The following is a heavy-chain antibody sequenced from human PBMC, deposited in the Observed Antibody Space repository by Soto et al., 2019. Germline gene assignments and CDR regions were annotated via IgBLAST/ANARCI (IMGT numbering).Heavy chain of an antibody. V-gene: IGHV3-66*01. CDR1: GFTVSSNY. CDR2: IYSGGST. D-gene: IGHD3-22*01. J-gene: IGHJ3*02. Sequence: EVQLVESGGGLVQPGGSLRLSCAASGFTVSSNYMSWVRQAPGKGLEWVSVIYSGGSTYYADSVKGRFTISRDNSKNTLYLQMNSLRAEDTAVYYCARDLSYYDSSGYQAHAFDIWGQGTMVTVSS. CDR3: ARDLSYYDSSGYQAHAFDI.